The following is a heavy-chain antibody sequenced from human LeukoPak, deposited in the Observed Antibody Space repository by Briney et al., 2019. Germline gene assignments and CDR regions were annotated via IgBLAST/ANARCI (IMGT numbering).Heavy chain of an antibody. J-gene: IGHJ4*02. V-gene: IGHV3-74*01. CDR3: ARDPPYYGSGSYYREPLDY. CDR1: GFTFSSYW. Sequence: GGSLRLSCAASGFTFSSYWMHWVRQAPGKGLVWVSRINSDGSSTSYADSVNGRFTISRDNAKNTLYLQMNSLRAEDTAVYYCARDPPYYGSGSYYREPLDYWGQGTLVTVSS. CDR2: INSDGSST. D-gene: IGHD3-10*01.